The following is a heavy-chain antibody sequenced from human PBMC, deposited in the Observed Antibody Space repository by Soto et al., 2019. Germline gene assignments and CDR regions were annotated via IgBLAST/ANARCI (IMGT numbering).Heavy chain of an antibody. CDR1: GGSISSYY. V-gene: IGHV4-59*08. CDR3: ARLAADHPYYYYYYMDV. CDR2: IYYSGST. Sequence: SEILSLTCTVSGGSISSYYWSWIRQPPGKGLEWIGYIYYSGSTNYNPSLKSRVTISVDTSKNQFSLKLSSVTAADTAVYYCARLAADHPYYYYYYMDVWGKGTTVTVSS. J-gene: IGHJ6*03.